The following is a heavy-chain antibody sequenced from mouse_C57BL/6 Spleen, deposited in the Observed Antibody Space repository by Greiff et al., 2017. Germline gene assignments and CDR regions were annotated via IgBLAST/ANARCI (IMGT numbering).Heavy chain of an antibody. J-gene: IGHJ4*01. Sequence: VKLMESGPGLVQPSQSLSITCTVSGFSLTSYGVHWVRQSPGKRLEWLGVIWRGGSTDYNAAFMSRLSITKDNSKSQVFYKMNSLQADDTAIYYCDKEGDDYDDAMDYWGQGTTVTVSS. D-gene: IGHD2-4*01. V-gene: IGHV2-5*01. CDR3: DKEGDDYDDAMDY. CDR2: IWRGGST. CDR1: GFSLTSYG.